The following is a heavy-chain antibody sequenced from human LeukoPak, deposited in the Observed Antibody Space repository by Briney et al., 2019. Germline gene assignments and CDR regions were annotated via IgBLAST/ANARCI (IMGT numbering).Heavy chain of an antibody. Sequence: PGGSLRLSCAASGFSFSSYWMNWVRRAPGKGLEWLANIKEDGSKKYYVDSVKGRFTISRDNAKNSLYLQMDSLRAEDTAVHYCARDPGRQYSSVADVWGQGTTVTVSS. CDR2: IKEDGSKK. V-gene: IGHV3-7*03. D-gene: IGHD6-19*01. J-gene: IGHJ6*02. CDR3: ARDPGRQYSSVADV. CDR1: GFSFSSYW.